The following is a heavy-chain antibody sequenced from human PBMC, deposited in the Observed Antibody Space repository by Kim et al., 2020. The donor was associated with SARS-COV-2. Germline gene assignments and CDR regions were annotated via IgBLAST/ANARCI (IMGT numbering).Heavy chain of an antibody. Sequence: ASVKVSCKASGYTFTSYYMHWVRQAPGQGLEWMGIINPSGGSTSYAQKFQGRVTMTRDTSTSTVYMELSSLRSEDTAVYYCARDLGKNPYYYYGMDVWGQGTTVTVSS. J-gene: IGHJ6*02. CDR3: ARDLGKNPYYYYGMDV. CDR2: INPSGGST. V-gene: IGHV1-46*01. CDR1: GYTFTSYY.